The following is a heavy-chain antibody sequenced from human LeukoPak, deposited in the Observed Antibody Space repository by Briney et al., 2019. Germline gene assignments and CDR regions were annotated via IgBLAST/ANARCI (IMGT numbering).Heavy chain of an antibody. J-gene: IGHJ4*02. CDR1: GFTFSSYG. D-gene: IGHD3/OR15-3a*01. Sequence: GGSLRLSCAASGFTFSSYGMHWVRQAPGKGLEWVAFIRYDGSNKYYADSVKGRFTISRDNSKNTLYLQMNSLRAEDTAVYYCAAGDWLSLDYWGQGTLVTVSS. CDR3: AAGDWLSLDY. CDR2: IRYDGSNK. V-gene: IGHV3-30*02.